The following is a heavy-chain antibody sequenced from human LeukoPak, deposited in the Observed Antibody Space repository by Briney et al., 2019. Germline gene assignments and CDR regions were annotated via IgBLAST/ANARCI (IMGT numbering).Heavy chain of an antibody. J-gene: IGHJ5*02. CDR2: ISPNSGGT. D-gene: IGHD3-3*01. V-gene: IGHV1-2*02. CDR1: GYTFTGYY. CDR3: ARGTILGGFTFLRFRGFDP. Sequence: GASVKVSCKASGYTFTGYYMHWVRQAPGQGLEWMGWISPNSGGTNYAHKFQGRVTMTRDTSISTAYMELSSLRSDDTAVYYCARGTILGGFTFLRFRGFDPWGQGTLVTVSS.